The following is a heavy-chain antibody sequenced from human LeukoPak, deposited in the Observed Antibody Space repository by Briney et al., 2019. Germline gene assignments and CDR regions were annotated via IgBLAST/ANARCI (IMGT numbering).Heavy chain of an antibody. D-gene: IGHD4-11*01. J-gene: IGHJ4*02. CDR1: GFTFSSYE. CDR3: ARKGAVTAGY. CDR2: ISSSGSTI. V-gene: IGHV3-48*03. Sequence: GGSLRLSCVVSGFTFSSYEMNWVRHGPGKGLEWVSYISSSGSTIYYADSVKGRFTISRDNAKNSLYLQMNSLRAEDTAVYYCARKGAVTAGYWGQGTLVTVSS.